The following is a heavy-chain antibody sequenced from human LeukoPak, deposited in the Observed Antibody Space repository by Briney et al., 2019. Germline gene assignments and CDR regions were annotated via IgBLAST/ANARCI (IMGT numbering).Heavy chain of an antibody. J-gene: IGHJ4*02. D-gene: IGHD5-12*01. Sequence: GASVKVSCKASGYTFTGYYMHWVRQAPGQGLEWMGWINSDSGGTKYAQKFQGRVIMTREKSISTVYMELSRLRSDDTAVYYCARDFEHSGHDYDYWGQGTLVTVSS. CDR3: ARDFEHSGHDYDY. CDR1: GYTFTGYY. V-gene: IGHV1-2*02. CDR2: INSDSGGT.